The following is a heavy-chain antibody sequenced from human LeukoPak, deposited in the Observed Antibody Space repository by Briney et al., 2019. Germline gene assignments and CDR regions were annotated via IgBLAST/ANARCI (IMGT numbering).Heavy chain of an antibody. V-gene: IGHV1-8*01. CDR2: MNPNSGNT. J-gene: IGHJ3*02. Sequence: ASVKVSCKASGYTFTSYDINWVRQATGQGLEWMGWMNPNSGNTGYAQKFQGRVTMTRNTSISTAYMELSSLRSDDTAVYYCARKGYDFWSGPWAFDIWGQGTMVTVSS. CDR1: GYTFTSYD. CDR3: ARKGYDFWSGPWAFDI. D-gene: IGHD3-3*01.